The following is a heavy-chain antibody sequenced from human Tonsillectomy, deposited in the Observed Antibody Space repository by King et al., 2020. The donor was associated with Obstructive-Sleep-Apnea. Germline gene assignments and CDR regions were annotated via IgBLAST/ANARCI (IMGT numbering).Heavy chain of an antibody. V-gene: IGHV4-39*07. D-gene: IGHD2-2*01. CDR3: TIGYCSSISCSGDLRDFHIMGV. J-gene: IGHJ6*02. CDR2: IYYTGST. CDR1: GGSITSSSYN. Sequence: QLQESGPGLVKPSETLSLTCTVSGGSITSSSYNWGWIRQTPGKGLEWIGSIYYTGSTYYNPSLGSRVTISINTSKSQFSLKLSSVTAADTAVYYCTIGYCSSISCSGDLRDFHIMGVRGQGTTVTVSS.